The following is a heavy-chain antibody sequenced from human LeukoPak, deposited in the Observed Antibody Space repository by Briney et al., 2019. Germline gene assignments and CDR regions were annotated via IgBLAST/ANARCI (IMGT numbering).Heavy chain of an antibody. CDR1: GFTFDDYA. CDR3: AKDGYYYDSSGYYYASGGFDP. V-gene: IGHV3-9*01. D-gene: IGHD3-22*01. J-gene: IGHJ5*02. CDR2: ISWNSGSI. Sequence: GGSLRLSCAASGFTFDDYAMHWVRQAPGKGLEWVSGISWNSGSIGYADSVKGRFTISRDNSKNTLYLQMNSLRAEDTAVYYCAKDGYYYDSSGYYYASGGFDPWGQGTLVTVSS.